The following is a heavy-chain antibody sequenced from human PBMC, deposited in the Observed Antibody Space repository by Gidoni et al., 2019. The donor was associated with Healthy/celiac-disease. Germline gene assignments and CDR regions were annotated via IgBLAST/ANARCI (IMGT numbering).Heavy chain of an antibody. CDR3: ARGLRKDWFGELLASEQHWYFDL. J-gene: IGHJ2*01. V-gene: IGHV4-59*01. CDR2: IYYSGST. Sequence: QVQLQESGPGLVKPSETLSLTGTVPGGSISRYYRSWSRQPPGKGLEWIGYIYYSGSTNYNPSLKSRVTISVDTSKNQFSLKLSSVTAADTAVYYCARGLRKDWFGELLASEQHWYFDLWGRGTLVTVSS. D-gene: IGHD3-10*01. CDR1: GGSISRYY.